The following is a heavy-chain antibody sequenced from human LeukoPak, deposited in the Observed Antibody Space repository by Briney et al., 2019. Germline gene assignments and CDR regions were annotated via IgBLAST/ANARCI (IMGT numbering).Heavy chain of an antibody. D-gene: IGHD6-19*01. Sequence: ASETLSLTCTVPGGSISGDYWSWIRQPPGKGLEWIGYISYSATTNYNPSLKSRVSFSIDTSKNQFSLKLTSVSAADTAVYFCATGHISGWFDYWGQGTLVSVSS. J-gene: IGHJ4*02. CDR1: GGSISGDY. CDR2: ISYSATT. V-gene: IGHV4-59*01. CDR3: ATGHISGWFDY.